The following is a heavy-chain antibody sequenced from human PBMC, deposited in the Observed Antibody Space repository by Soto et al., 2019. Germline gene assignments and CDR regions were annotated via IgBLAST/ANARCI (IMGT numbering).Heavy chain of an antibody. CDR2: IYSGGYT. Sequence: EVQLVESGGGLIQPGGSLRLSCAVSGFTVSNNYMSWVRQAPGKGLEGVSVIYSGGYTAYGDSVKGRFTISRDNSKTHLALQMNSPRAGVTAVFFGAPRPGGGGYWGQGTLVTVSS. D-gene: IGHD3-10*01. V-gene: IGHV3-53*01. CDR1: GFTVSNNY. J-gene: IGHJ4*02. CDR3: APRPGGGGY.